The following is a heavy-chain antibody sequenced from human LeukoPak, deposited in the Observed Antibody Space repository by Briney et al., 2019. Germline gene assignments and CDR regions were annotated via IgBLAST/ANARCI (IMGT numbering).Heavy chain of an antibody. CDR3: ARGKRRFDY. CDR1: RFTFSNYW. Sequence: GGSLRLSCEGSRFTFSNYWVGWVRQAPGKGLEWVAYISGRGFSMYYADSVKGRFTISRDNARNSLYLNMSSLRADDTAVYYCARGKRRFDYWGQGTLVTVSS. CDR2: ISGRGFSM. J-gene: IGHJ4*02. V-gene: IGHV3-11*01.